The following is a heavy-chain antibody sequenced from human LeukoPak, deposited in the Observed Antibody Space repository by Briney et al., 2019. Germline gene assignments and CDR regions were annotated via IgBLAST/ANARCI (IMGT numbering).Heavy chain of an antibody. CDR1: GGTFSSYA. CDR3: ARTEGSSWSPYYYYYYGMDV. D-gene: IGHD6-13*01. J-gene: IGHJ6*02. V-gene: IGHV1-8*02. CDR2: MNPNSGNT. Sequence: ASVKVSCKASGGTFSSYAINWVRQATGQGLEWMGWMNPNSGNTGYAQKFQGRVTMTRNTSISTAYMELSSLRSEDTAVYYCARTEGSSWSPYYYYYYGMDVWGQGTTVTVSS.